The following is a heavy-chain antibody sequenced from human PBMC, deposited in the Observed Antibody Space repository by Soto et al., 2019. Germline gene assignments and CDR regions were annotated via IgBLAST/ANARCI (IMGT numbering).Heavy chain of an antibody. V-gene: IGHV3-74*01. CDR1: GFTFSSYW. CDR2: INSDGSST. J-gene: IGHJ5*02. Sequence: GGSLRLSCAASGFTFSSYWMHWVRQAPGKGLVWVSRINSDGSSTSYADSVKGRFTISRDNAKNTLYLQMNSLRAEDTAVYYCARVPSSGRYNPWGQGTLVTVSS. D-gene: IGHD6-19*01. CDR3: ARVPSSGRYNP.